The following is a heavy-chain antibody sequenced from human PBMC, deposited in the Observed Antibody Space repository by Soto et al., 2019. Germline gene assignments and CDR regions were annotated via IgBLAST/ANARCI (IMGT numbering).Heavy chain of an antibody. CDR3: ERDSSRGGSDY. V-gene: IGHV1-18*01. J-gene: IGHJ4*02. CDR2: INVYNGNT. Sequence: QVQLLQSGAEVKKPGASVKVSCKASGYTFTGYGSSWVRQAPGQVLEMMGWINVYNGNTNYAQKLQGRVTMNTDTSTSTAYLDRRSLRADDTALYFCERDSSRGGSDYWGQGTLVTVSS. D-gene: IGHD3-10*01. CDR1: GYTFTGYG.